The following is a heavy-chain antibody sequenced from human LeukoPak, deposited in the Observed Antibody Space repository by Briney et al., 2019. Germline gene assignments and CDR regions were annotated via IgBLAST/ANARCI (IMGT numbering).Heavy chain of an antibody. V-gene: IGHV3-15*01. CDR3: IAYLLNHYYGLDV. CDR1: GFSFSNAW. CDR2: IKSKTDGGTT. J-gene: IGHJ6*02. Sequence: SGGSLRLSCAASGFSFSNAWMSWIRQAPGKGLEWVGRIKSKTDGGTTDYAAPVKGRFTISRDDSKNTLFLQMNSLKTEDTAVYYCIAYLLNHYYGLDVWGQGTTVTVSS.